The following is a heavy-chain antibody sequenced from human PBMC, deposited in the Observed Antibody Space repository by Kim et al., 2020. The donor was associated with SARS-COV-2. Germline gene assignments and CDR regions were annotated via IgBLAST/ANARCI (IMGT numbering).Heavy chain of an antibody. CDR2: ISAYNGNT. D-gene: IGHD3-16*02. V-gene: IGHV1-18*01. CDR3: ARDLYDYVWGSYRSGGAFDY. J-gene: IGHJ4*02. Sequence: ASVKVSCKASGYTFTSYGISWVRQAPGQGLEWMGWISAYNGNTNYAQKLQGRVTMTTDTSTSTAYMELRSLRSDDTAVYYCARDLYDYVWGSYRSGGAFDYWGQGTLVTVSS. CDR1: GYTFTSYG.